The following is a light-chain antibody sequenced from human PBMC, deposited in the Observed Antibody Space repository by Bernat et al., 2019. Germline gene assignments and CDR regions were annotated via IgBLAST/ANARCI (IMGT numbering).Light chain of an antibody. CDR1: SSDVGAYNY. CDR2: DVS. V-gene: IGLV2-14*03. Sequence: QSALTQPASVSGSPGQSITLSCTGTSSDVGAYNYVSWYQQHPGRAPKLMIFDVSNRPSGVSDRFSGSKSGNTASLTISGLLPEDEADYYCSSVSTTSTPVVFGGGTKLTVL. CDR3: SSVSTTSTPVV. J-gene: IGLJ3*02.